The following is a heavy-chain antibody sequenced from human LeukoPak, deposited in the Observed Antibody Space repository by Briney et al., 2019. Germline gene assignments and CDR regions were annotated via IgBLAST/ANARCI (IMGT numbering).Heavy chain of an antibody. D-gene: IGHD3-10*01. CDR2: ISAYNGNT. V-gene: IGHV1-18*01. J-gene: IGHJ4*02. CDR1: GYTFTSYG. Sequence: ASVKVSCKASGYTFTSYGISWVRQAPGQGLEWMGWISAYNGNTNYAQKLQGRVTMTTDTSTSTAYMELRSLRSDDTAVYYCARLWFGELSAGDYFDYWGQGALVTVSS. CDR3: ARLWFGELSAGDYFDY.